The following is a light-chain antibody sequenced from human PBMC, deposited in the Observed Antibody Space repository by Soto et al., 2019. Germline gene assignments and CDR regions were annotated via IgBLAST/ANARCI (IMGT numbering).Light chain of an antibody. CDR3: LLYYGGAQVL. Sequence: QTVVTQEPSLTVSPGGTVTLTCASSAGAVTSAYYTNWLQQKPGQAPRALIYSTSEKHSWTPARFSGSLLGGKAALTLSAAQPEEGADYYCLLYYGGAQVLFGGGTKPTVL. J-gene: IGLJ2*01. CDR2: STS. V-gene: IGLV7-43*01. CDR1: AGAVTSAYY.